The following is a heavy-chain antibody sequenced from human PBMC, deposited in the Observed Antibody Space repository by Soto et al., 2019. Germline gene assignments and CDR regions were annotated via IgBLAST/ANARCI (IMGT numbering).Heavy chain of an antibody. CDR3: ARVPSSSYLYFEY. J-gene: IGHJ4*02. Sequence: EVQLVESGGGLVQPGGSLRLSCAASGFTVSSYRMSWVRQAPGKGLEWVSVIYTAGSADFADSVKGRFTISRDNSKNTLYLQMSSLRAEDTAVYYCARVPSSSYLYFEYWGQGTLITVSS. V-gene: IGHV3-66*01. D-gene: IGHD6-13*01. CDR2: IYTAGSA. CDR1: GFTVSSYR.